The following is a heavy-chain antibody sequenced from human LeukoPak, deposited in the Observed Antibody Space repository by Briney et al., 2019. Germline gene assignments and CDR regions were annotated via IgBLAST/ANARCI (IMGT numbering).Heavy chain of an antibody. CDR2: INPSGGST. D-gene: IGHD6-13*01. CDR1: GYTFTSYY. V-gene: IGHV1-46*01. Sequence: GASVKVSCKASGYTFTSYYMHWVRQAPGQGLEWMGIINPSGGSTSYAQKFQGRVTMTRDMSTSTVYMELSSLRSEDTAVYYCARDPNPPFIAAAGTGDAFDIWGQGTMVTVSS. J-gene: IGHJ3*02. CDR3: ARDPNPPFIAAAGTGDAFDI.